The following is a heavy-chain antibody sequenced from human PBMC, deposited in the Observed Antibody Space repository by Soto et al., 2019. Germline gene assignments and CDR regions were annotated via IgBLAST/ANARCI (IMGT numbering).Heavy chain of an antibody. CDR1: GFTFITYA. CDR3: AKNGDFWSWGMDV. CDR2: ISSSGDAT. D-gene: IGHD3-3*01. Sequence: PWGSLRLSCAASGFTFITYAITFFRHSPGKGLEWVSIISSSGDATYYVDSVKGRFTISRDNSRNTLNLQMNSLRAEDTAVYYCAKNGDFWSWGMDVWGQGTTVTVSS. J-gene: IGHJ6*02. V-gene: IGHV3-23*01.